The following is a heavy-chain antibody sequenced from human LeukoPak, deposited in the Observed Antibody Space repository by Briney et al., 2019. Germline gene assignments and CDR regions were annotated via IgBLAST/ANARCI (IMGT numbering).Heavy chain of an antibody. Sequence: GGSLRLSCAASGFTFSSYSMNWVRQAPGKGLEWVSSISSSSSYIYYADSVKGRFTISRDNSKNTLYLQMNSLRAEDTAVYYCARAHYYDSSGFDYWGQGTLVTVSS. D-gene: IGHD3-22*01. CDR1: GFTFSSYS. J-gene: IGHJ4*02. CDR2: ISSSSSYI. CDR3: ARAHYYDSSGFDY. V-gene: IGHV3-21*01.